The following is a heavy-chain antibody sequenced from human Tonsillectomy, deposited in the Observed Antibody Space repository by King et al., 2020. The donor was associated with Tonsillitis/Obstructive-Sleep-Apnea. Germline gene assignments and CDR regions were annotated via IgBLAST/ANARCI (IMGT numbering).Heavy chain of an antibody. D-gene: IGHD2-2*02. CDR3: ARVDCSSASCYTENWFDL. Sequence: VQLVESGAEVKKPGESLRISCEGSGYSFTSYWINWVRQLPGKGLEWMGRIDPSDSYTNYSPSFQGHVTISADKSISTAYLQWSSLKASDTAMYYCARVDCSSASCYTENWFDLWGQGTLVTVSS. CDR1: GYSFTSYW. CDR2: IDPSDSYT. J-gene: IGHJ5*02. V-gene: IGHV5-10-1*03.